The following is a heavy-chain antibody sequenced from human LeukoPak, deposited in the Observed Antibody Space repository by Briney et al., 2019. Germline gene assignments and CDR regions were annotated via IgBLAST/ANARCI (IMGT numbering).Heavy chain of an antibody. J-gene: IGHJ5*02. CDR1: GGSLSSYY. V-gene: IGHV4-59*01. D-gene: IGHD3-10*01. CDR2: IYYSGST. Sequence: SETLSLTCTVSGGSLSSYYWSWIRQPPGKGPEWIGYIYYSGSTNYNPSLKSRVTISVDTSKNQFSLKLSSVTAADTAVYYCARGTWFGEFTSWGQGTLVTVSS. CDR3: ARGTWFGEFTS.